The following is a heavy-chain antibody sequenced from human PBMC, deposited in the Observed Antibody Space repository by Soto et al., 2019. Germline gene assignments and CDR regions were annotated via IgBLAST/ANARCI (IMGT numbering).Heavy chain of an antibody. D-gene: IGHD4-17*01. CDR3: VSSDYGDYGWFDP. CDR2: ISYDGSNK. V-gene: IGHV3-30*03. Sequence: GGSQRLSCAASGFTFSSYGMHWVRQAPGKGLEWVAVISYDGSNKYYADSVKGRFTISRDNSKNTLYLQMNSLRAEDTAVYYCVSSDYGDYGWFDPWGQGTLVTVSS. J-gene: IGHJ5*02. CDR1: GFTFSSYG.